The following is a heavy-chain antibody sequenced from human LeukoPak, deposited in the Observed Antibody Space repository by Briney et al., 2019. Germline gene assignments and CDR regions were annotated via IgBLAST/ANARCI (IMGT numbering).Heavy chain of an antibody. Sequence: ASVKVSCKASGYAFIGYYIHWVRQAPGQGLEWLGSIFPNTGDTRYAQKFQGRVTMTRDTSISTASMELRRLKSDDSAVYYCARTTEAHSWQTRYYSYYMDVWGKGTTVTVSS. V-gene: IGHV1-2*02. CDR2: IFPNTGDT. CDR3: ARTTEAHSWQTRYYSYYMDV. CDR1: GYAFIGYY. D-gene: IGHD6-13*01. J-gene: IGHJ6*03.